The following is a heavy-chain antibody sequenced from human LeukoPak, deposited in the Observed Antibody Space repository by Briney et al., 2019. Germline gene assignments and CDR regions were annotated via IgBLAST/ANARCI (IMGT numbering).Heavy chain of an antibody. J-gene: IGHJ4*02. V-gene: IGHV3-9*01. Sequence: PGRSLRLSCAASGFTFDDYAMHWVRQAPGKGLEWVSGISWNSGSIGYADSVKGRFTISRDNSKNTLYLQLNSLRAEDTAVYYCAKEDVDTSFDYWGQGTLVTVSS. CDR2: ISWNSGSI. CDR1: GFTFDDYA. CDR3: AKEDVDTSFDY. D-gene: IGHD5-18*01.